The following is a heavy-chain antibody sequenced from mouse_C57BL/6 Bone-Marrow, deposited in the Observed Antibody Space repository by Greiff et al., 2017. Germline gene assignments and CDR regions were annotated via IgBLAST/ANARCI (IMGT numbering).Heavy chain of an antibody. CDR1: GYTFTSYW. V-gene: IGHV1-64*01. CDR3: ARRYYGSSKYYYAMDY. J-gene: IGHJ4*01. CDR2: IHPNSGST. Sequence: QVQLQQPGAELVKPGASVKLSCKASGYTFTSYWMHWVKQRPGQGLEWIGMIHPNSGSTNYNEKFKSKATLTVDKSSSTAYMQLSSLTSEDSAVYDCARRYYGSSKYYYAMDYWGQGTSVTVSS. D-gene: IGHD1-1*01.